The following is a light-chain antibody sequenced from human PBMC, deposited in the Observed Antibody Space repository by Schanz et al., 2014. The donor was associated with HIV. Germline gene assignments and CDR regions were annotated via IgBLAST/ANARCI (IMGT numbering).Light chain of an antibody. CDR2: GAS. CDR3: QQYGSSGT. J-gene: IGKJ3*01. V-gene: IGKV3-20*01. Sequence: EIVLTQSPGTLSLSPGERASLSCRASHIVNNRYFAWYKQEHGQPPRLLIYGASIRATGVPDRFSGSGSGTYFTLTINRLEPEDCAVYYCQQYGSSGTFGPGTKVHIQ. CDR1: HIVNNRY.